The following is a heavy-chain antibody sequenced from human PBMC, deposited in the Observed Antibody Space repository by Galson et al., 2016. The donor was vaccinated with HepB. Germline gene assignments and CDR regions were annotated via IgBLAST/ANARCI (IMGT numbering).Heavy chain of an antibody. CDR3: AKRDLLWFGDPNAFDV. V-gene: IGHV3-30*18. CDR2: ISNDGSKR. CDR1: GFTFTNYG. D-gene: IGHD3-10*01. Sequence: SLRLSCAASGFTFTNYGMNWLRQAPGKGLAWVAYISNDGSKRYFADSVKGRFTISRDNSKNTLFLHMSSLRAEDTAVYYCAKRDLLWFGDPNAFDVWGQGTMVTVSS. J-gene: IGHJ3*01.